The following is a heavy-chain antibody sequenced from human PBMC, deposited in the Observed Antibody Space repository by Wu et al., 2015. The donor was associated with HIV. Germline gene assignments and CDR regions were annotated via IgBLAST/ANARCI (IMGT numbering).Heavy chain of an antibody. CDR2: MNPNSGNT. J-gene: IGHJ6*02. Sequence: QVQLVQSGAEVKKPGASVKVSCKASGYTFTSYDINWVRQATGQGLEWMGWMNPNSGNTGYAQKFQGRVTMTRNTSISTAYMELSSLRSEDTAVYYCARGPRWYLDYYYYGMDVWGQGTTVTVSS. V-gene: IGHV1-8*01. D-gene: IGHD4-23*01. CDR1: GYTFTSYD. CDR3: ARGPRWYLDYYYYGMDV.